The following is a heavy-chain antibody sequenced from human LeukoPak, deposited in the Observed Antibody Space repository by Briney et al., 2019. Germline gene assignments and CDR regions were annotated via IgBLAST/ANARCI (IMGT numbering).Heavy chain of an antibody. J-gene: IGHJ6*02. CDR3: ASSFGNSSSWQNYYYYGMDV. CDR2: IYYSGST. V-gene: IGHV4-59*01. D-gene: IGHD6-13*01. Sequence: SETLSLTCTVSGGSISSYYWSWIRQPPGKGLEWIGYIYYSGSTNYNPSLKSRVTISVDTSKNQFSLKLSSVTAADTAVYYCASSFGNSSSWQNYYYYGMDVWGQGTTVTVSS. CDR1: GGSISSYY.